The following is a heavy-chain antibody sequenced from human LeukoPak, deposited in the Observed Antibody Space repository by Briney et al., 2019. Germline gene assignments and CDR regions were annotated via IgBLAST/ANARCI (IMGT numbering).Heavy chain of an antibody. CDR1: GFTFSSYA. V-gene: IGHV3-30-3*01. J-gene: IGHJ4*02. D-gene: IGHD6-19*01. CDR2: ISYDGSNK. CDR3: ARDSVQQWLVDTLLDY. Sequence: GGSLRLSCAASGFTFSSYAMHWVRQAPGKGLEWVAVISYDGSNKYYADSVKGRFTISRDNSKNTLYLQMNSLRAEDTAVYYCARDSVQQWLVDTLLDYWGQGTLVTVSS.